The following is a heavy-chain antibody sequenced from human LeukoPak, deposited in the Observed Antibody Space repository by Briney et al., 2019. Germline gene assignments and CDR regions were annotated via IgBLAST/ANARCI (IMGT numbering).Heavy chain of an antibody. CDR1: GFTFSTAS. CDR3: ARDRGGYSGYEALDY. J-gene: IGHJ4*02. V-gene: IGHV3-48*04. CDR2: ISSSGSTI. Sequence: GGSLRLSCAASGFTFSTASLHWVRQAPGKGLEWVSYISSSGSTIYYADSVKGRFTIFRDNAKNSLYLQMNSLRAEDTAVYYCARDRGGYSGYEALDYWGQGTLVTVSS. D-gene: IGHD5-12*01.